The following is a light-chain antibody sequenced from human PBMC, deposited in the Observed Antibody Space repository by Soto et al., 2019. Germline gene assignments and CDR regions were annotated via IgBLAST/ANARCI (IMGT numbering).Light chain of an antibody. CDR1: QDIAIY. J-gene: IGKJ4*01. Sequence: IHLTRSPSSLSSSLAEIVTMTFLASQDIAIYLAWYQQKPGEAPKLLIYAASTLYGGVPSRFSGSGSGTDFALTITSLQAEDFATYYCQQLRMYPSTFGGGTKVDIK. CDR2: AAS. CDR3: QQLRMYPST. V-gene: IGKV1-9*01.